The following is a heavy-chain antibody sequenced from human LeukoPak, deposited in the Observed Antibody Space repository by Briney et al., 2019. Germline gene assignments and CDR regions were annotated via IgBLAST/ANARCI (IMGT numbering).Heavy chain of an antibody. CDR1: GGSISSSNFY. Sequence: PSETLPLTCTVSGGSISSSNFYWGWIRQPPGKGLEWIGSMYHRGSTYYNPSLKSRVTISVDTSKNQSSLNLSSVTAADTAVYYCARHADSSGYYFFDFWGQGTLVTVSS. CDR3: ARHADSSGYYFFDF. V-gene: IGHV4-39*01. J-gene: IGHJ4*02. D-gene: IGHD3-22*01. CDR2: MYHRGST.